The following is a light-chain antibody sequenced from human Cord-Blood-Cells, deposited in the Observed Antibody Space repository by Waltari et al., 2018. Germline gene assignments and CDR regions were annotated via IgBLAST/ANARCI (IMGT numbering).Light chain of an antibody. V-gene: IGKV3-15*01. CDR3: QQYNNWPLT. J-gene: IGKJ4*01. Sequence: DIVMTQSPATLSVSPGERATLSCRASQSVSSNLAWYQQKPGQAPRLLIYGASTRATGIPARFSGSWSGTEFTLTISSLQSEDFAVYYCQQYNNWPLTFGGGTKVEIK. CDR1: QSVSSN. CDR2: GAS.